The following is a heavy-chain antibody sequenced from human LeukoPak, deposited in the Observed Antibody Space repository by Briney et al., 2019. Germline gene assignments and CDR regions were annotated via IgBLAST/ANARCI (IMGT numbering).Heavy chain of an antibody. CDR2: TYYSSKWYN. CDR1: GDSVSSNSAA. D-gene: IGHD1-26*01. CDR3: ARVGSSKIVGATYFYYYGMDV. Sequence: SQTLSLTCAISGDSVSSNSAAWNWIRQSPSSGLEWLGRTYYSSKWYNDYAVSVKSRITINPDTSTNPFSLQLNSVPPEDTAVYYCARVGSSKIVGATYFYYYGMDVWGQGTTVTVSS. J-gene: IGHJ6*02. V-gene: IGHV6-1*01.